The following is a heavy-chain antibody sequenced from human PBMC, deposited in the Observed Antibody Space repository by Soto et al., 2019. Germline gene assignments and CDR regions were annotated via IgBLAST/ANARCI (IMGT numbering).Heavy chain of an antibody. V-gene: IGHV3-30*18. D-gene: IGHD3-22*01. CDR3: AKVPLVYYYDSSGHYDAFDI. CDR2: ISYDGSNK. J-gene: IGHJ3*02. Sequence: GGSLRLSCGASGFTFSSYGMHWVRQAPGKGLEWVAVISYDGSNKYYADSVKGRFTISRDNSKNTLYLQMNSLRAEDTAVYYCAKVPLVYYYDSSGHYDAFDIWGQGTMVTVSS. CDR1: GFTFSSYG.